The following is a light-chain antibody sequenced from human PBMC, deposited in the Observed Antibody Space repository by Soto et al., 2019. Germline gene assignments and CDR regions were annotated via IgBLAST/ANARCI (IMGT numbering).Light chain of an antibody. J-gene: IGLJ1*01. CDR2: EVS. Sequence: QSVLTQPASVSGSPGQSITISCTGTSSDVGGYNYVSWYQQHPGKAPKLMIYEVSNRPSGVSNRFSGSKSGNTASLTISGLQAEDEADYYCSSYTSSSRVFGNGTKV. V-gene: IGLV2-14*01. CDR1: SSDVGGYNY. CDR3: SSYTSSSRV.